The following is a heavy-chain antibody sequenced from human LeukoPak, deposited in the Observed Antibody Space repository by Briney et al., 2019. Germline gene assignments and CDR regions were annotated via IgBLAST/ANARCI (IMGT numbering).Heavy chain of an antibody. J-gene: IGHJ4*02. V-gene: IGHV1-18*01. CDR3: ARYYYDSSGYYYPDY. CDR1: GYTFTSYG. CDR2: ISAYNGNT. Sequence: ASVEVSCKASGYTFTSYGISWVRQAPGQGLEWMGWISAYNGNTNYAQKLQGRVTMTTDTSTSTAYMELRSLRSDDTAVYYCARYYYDSSGYYYPDYWGQGTLVTVSS. D-gene: IGHD3-22*01.